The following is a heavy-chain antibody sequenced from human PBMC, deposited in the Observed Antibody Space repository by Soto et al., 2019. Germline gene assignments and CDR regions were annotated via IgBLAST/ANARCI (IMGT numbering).Heavy chain of an antibody. Sequence: GESLKISCNGSGYIFTNYYISWVRQMPGKGLEWMGRMDPSDSYTDYSPSVQGHVTFSVDRSVSTVYLQGSSLKASDTAMYFCARHSRDSSGEDFDYWGQGTLVTVSS. V-gene: IGHV5-10-1*01. CDR3: ARHSRDSSGEDFDY. CDR2: MDPSDSYT. CDR1: GYIFTNYY. D-gene: IGHD3-22*01. J-gene: IGHJ4*02.